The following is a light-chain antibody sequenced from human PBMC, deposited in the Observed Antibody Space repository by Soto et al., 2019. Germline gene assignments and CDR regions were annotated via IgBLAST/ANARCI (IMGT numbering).Light chain of an antibody. CDR1: QTPRTF. V-gene: IGKV1-17*01. CDR3: LQHNTYPPT. CDR2: ATS. Sequence: DIQMTQSPSSRSASLGDRVTITCRASQTPRTFLNWYQQKPGKAPKLLIYATSTLQSGVPSRFSGRGSGAEFTLTISSLKTEDFATYYCLQHNTYPPTFGQVTMVDI. J-gene: IGKJ1*01.